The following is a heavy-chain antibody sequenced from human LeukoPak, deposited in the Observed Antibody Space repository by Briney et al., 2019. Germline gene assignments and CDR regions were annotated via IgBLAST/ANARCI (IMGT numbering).Heavy chain of an antibody. CDR3: VKQSTASCYAALDH. CDR1: GFTFSGYA. D-gene: IGHD2-2*01. J-gene: IGHJ4*02. Sequence: PGGSLRLSCAASGFTFSGYAMNWVRQAPGKGLEWVSHIYSSDTTYADSVKGRFTISRDNAKNSLYLQMNSLRDEDTAVYYCVKQSTASCYAALDHWGQGTLVTVSS. CDR2: IYSSDTT. V-gene: IGHV3-48*02.